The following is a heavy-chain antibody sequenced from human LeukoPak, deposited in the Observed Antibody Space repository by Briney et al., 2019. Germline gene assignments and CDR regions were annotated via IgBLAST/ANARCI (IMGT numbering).Heavy chain of an antibody. D-gene: IGHD2-15*01. CDR1: GFTVSKAW. CDR2: IKSKTDGGAT. J-gene: IGHJ4*02. V-gene: IGHV3-15*01. Sequence: MAGGSLRLSCAASGFTVSKAWMSWVRQAPGKGLEWVGRIKSKTDGGATDYAAPVKGRFTISRDDSKNTLYLHMNSPKTDDTAVYYCTTDGCSGGGCFSGHYWGQGTLVTVSS. CDR3: TTDGCSGGGCFSGHY.